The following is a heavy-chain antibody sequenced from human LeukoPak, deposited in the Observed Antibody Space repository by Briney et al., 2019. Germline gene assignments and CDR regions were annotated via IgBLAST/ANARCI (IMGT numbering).Heavy chain of an antibody. Sequence: SGGSLRLSCAASGFTFSSYAMSWVRQAPGKGLEWVSAISGSGGSTYYADSVKGRFTISRDNSKNTLYLQMISLRAEDTAVYYCARDRVAVAVKRGYFDYWGQGTLVTVSS. J-gene: IGHJ4*02. V-gene: IGHV3-23*01. D-gene: IGHD6-19*01. CDR3: ARDRVAVAVKRGYFDY. CDR1: GFTFSSYA. CDR2: ISGSGGST.